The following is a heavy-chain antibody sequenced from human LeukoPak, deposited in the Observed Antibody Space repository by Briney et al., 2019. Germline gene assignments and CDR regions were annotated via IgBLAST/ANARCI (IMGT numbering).Heavy chain of an antibody. V-gene: IGHV3-30-3*01. CDR2: ISYDGSNK. CDR1: GFTFSSYA. CDR3: ARAGYSGYDSGGYYFDY. J-gene: IGHJ4*02. Sequence: PGRSLRLSCAASGFTFSSYAMHWVRQAPGKGLEWVAVISYDGSNKYYADSVKGRFTISRDNSKNTLYLQMNSLRAEDTAVYYCARAGYSGYDSGGYYFDYWGQGTLVTVSS. D-gene: IGHD5-12*01.